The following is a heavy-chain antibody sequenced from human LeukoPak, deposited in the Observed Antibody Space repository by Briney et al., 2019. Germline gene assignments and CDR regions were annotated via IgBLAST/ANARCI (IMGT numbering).Heavy chain of an antibody. CDR3: AGSITMVRGVSSPPDY. Sequence: SETLSLTCAVYGGSFSGYYWSWIRQPPGKGLEWIGYIYYSGSTNYNPSLKSRVTISVDTSKNQFSLKLSSVTAADTAVYYCAGSITMVRGVSSPPDYWGQGTLVTVSS. J-gene: IGHJ4*02. V-gene: IGHV4-59*08. CDR2: IYYSGST. CDR1: GGSFSGYY. D-gene: IGHD3-10*01.